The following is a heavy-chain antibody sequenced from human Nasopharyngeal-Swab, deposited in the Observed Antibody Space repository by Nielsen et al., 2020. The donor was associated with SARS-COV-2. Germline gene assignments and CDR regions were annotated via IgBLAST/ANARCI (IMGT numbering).Heavy chain of an antibody. CDR1: GYTFTSYA. Sequence: ASVKVSCKASGYTFTSYAMHWVRQAPGQRLEWMGWINAGNGNTKYSQKFQGRVTITRETSASTAYMELSILRSEDTAVYYCARDYYSYGQYYYYYMDVWGKGTTVTVSS. D-gene: IGHD5-18*01. CDR2: INAGNGNT. J-gene: IGHJ6*03. V-gene: IGHV1-3*01. CDR3: ARDYYSYGQYYYYYMDV.